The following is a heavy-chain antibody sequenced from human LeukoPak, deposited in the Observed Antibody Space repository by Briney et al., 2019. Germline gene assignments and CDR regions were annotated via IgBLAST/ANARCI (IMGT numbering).Heavy chain of an antibody. D-gene: IGHD3-3*01. CDR2: INPNSGGT. Sequence: ASVKVSCTASGYTFTGYYMHWVRQAPGQGLEWMGWINPNSGGTNYAQKFQGRVTMTRDTSISTAYMELSRLRSDDTAVYYCARGISVLRFLEWTYYYYGMDVWGQGTTVTVSS. V-gene: IGHV1-2*02. CDR1: GYTFTGYY. CDR3: ARGISVLRFLEWTYYYYGMDV. J-gene: IGHJ6*02.